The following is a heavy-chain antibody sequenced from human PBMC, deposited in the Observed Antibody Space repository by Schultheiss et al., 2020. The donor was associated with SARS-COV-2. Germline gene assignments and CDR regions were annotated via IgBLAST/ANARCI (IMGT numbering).Heavy chain of an antibody. Sequence: SETLSLTCTVSGGSISSYYWSWIRQPPGKGLEWIGYIYYNGGTNNNPSLKSRVTISVDTSKNQFSLKLSSVTAADTAVYYCARDVLTIGTGTYPFPWGQGTLVTVSS. V-gene: IGHV4-59*12. D-gene: IGHD1-1*01. J-gene: IGHJ5*02. CDR3: ARDVLTIGTGTYPFP. CDR2: IYYNGGT. CDR1: GGSISSYY.